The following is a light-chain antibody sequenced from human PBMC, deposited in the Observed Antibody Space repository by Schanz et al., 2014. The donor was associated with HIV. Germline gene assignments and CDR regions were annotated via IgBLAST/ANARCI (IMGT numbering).Light chain of an antibody. J-gene: IGKJ2*01. CDR1: QSIGSW. CDR2: KTS. Sequence: DIQMTQSPSTLSASVGDRVTITCRASQSIGSWLAWYQQRPGEAPKLLIYKTSGLESGVPSRFSGSGSGTEFTLTISGLLPDDFATYFCQQFHTYPYTFGQGTKLEIK. CDR3: QQFHTYPYT. V-gene: IGKV1-5*03.